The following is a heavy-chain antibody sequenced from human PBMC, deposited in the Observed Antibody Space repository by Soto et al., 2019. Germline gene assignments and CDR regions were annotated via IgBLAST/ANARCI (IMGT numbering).Heavy chain of an antibody. CDR1: GGTFSSSA. Sequence: SVKVSCKASGGTFSSSAISWVRQAPGQGLEWMGGIIPIFGTANYAQKFQGRVTITADESTSTAYMELSSLRSEDTAVYYCARIARPYGDSCEDYYYYSGMDVWGQGTTVTVSS. D-gene: IGHD4-17*01. V-gene: IGHV1-69*13. CDR2: IIPIFGTA. J-gene: IGHJ6*02. CDR3: ARIARPYGDSCEDYYYYSGMDV.